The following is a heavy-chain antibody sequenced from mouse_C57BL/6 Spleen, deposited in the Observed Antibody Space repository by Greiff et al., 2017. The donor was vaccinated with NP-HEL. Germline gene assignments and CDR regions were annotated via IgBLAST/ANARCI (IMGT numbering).Heavy chain of an antibody. V-gene: IGHV5-12*01. CDR3: ARQVVATRYAMDY. Sequence: EVQLVESGGGLVQPGGSLKLSCAASGFTFSDYYMYWVRQTPEKRLEWVAYISNGGGSTYYPDTVKGRFTISRDNAKNTLYLQMSRLKSEDTAMYYCARQVVATRYAMDYWGQGTSVTVSS. J-gene: IGHJ4*01. D-gene: IGHD1-1*01. CDR2: ISNGGGST. CDR1: GFTFSDYY.